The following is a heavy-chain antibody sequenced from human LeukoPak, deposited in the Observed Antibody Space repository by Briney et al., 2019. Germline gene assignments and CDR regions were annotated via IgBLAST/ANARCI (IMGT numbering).Heavy chain of an antibody. Sequence: GGSLRLSCAASGFTFDDYAMHWVRQAPGKGLEWVSGISWNSGGIGYADSVKGRFTISRDNAKNSLYLQMNSLRAEDTALYYCAKDMDDFWSGGLDYWGQGTLVTVSS. CDR1: GFTFDDYA. CDR2: ISWNSGGI. D-gene: IGHD3-3*01. CDR3: AKDMDDFWSGGLDY. V-gene: IGHV3-9*01. J-gene: IGHJ4*02.